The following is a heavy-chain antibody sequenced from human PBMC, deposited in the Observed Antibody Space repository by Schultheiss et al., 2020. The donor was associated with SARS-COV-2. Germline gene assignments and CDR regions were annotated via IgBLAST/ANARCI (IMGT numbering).Heavy chain of an antibody. D-gene: IGHD4-17*01. V-gene: IGHV4-31*03. Sequence: LRLSCTVSGGSISSGGYYWSWIRQHPGKGLEWIGYIYYSGSTYYNPALKSRVTISVDTSKNQFSLKLSSVTAADTAVYYCARVEFTVTTHNWFDPWGQGTLVTVSS. J-gene: IGHJ5*02. CDR3: ARVEFTVTTHNWFDP. CDR2: IYYSGST. CDR1: GGSISSGGYY.